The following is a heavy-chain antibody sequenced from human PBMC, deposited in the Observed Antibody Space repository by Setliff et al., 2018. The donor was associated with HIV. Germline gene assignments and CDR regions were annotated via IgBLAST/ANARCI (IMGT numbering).Heavy chain of an antibody. Sequence: SETLSLTCTVSGGSISSYYWGWIRQPPGKGLEWIGYIYYSGSTNYNPSLKSRVTISVDTSRNHFSLKLISVTAAETAVYYCAREITYDYVGGSFRQGAFDIWGQGTLVTVSS. V-gene: IGHV4-59*01. CDR1: GGSISSYY. CDR3: AREITYDYVGGSFRQGAFDI. CDR2: IYYSGST. J-gene: IGHJ3*02. D-gene: IGHD3-16*01.